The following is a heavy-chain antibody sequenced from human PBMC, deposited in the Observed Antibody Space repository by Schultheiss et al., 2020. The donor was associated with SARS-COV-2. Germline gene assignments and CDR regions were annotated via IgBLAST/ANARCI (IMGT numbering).Heavy chain of an antibody. CDR1: GFTFSSYG. D-gene: IGHD4-17*01. J-gene: IGHJ4*02. Sequence: GESLKISCAASGFTFSSYGMHWVRQAPGKGLEWVAVISYDGSNKYYADSVKGRFTISRDNSKNTLFLQMSSLRVEDTAVYYCARVPSRGYGDPYYFDYWGQGTLVTVSS. V-gene: IGHV3-30*03. CDR3: ARVPSRGYGDPYYFDY. CDR2: ISYDGSNK.